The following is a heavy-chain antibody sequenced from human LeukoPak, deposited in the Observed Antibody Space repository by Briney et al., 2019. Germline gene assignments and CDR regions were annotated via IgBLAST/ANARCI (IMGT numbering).Heavy chain of an antibody. J-gene: IGHJ4*02. D-gene: IGHD6-13*01. Sequence: ASVKVSCKASGYTFTGYYMHWVRQAPGQGLEWMGWINPNSGGTNYAQKFQGRVTMTRDTSISTAYMELSRLRSDDTAVYYCAREISVLYSSSWYDYWGQGTLVTVSS. CDR2: INPNSGGT. CDR3: AREISVLYSSSWYDY. CDR1: GYTFTGYY. V-gene: IGHV1-2*02.